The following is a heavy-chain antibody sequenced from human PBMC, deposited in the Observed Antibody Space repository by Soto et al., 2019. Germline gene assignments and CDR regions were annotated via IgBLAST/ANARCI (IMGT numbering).Heavy chain of an antibody. V-gene: IGHV4-4*07. CDR1: GASISGFY. J-gene: IGHJ5*02. D-gene: IGHD1-1*01. CDR2: IYATGTT. CDR3: VRDGTKTLRDWFDP. Sequence: SETVSLTXTVSGASISGFYWSWIRKSAGKGLEWIGRIYATGTTDYNPSLKSRVMMSVDTSKKQFSLKLRSVTAADTAVYYCVRDGTKTLRDWFDPWGQGISVTVSS.